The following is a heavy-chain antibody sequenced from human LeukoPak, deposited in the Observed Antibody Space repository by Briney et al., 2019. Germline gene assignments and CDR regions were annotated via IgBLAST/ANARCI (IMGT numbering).Heavy chain of an antibody. Sequence: GRSLRLSCAASGFTFDDYAMHWVRQAPGKGLEWVSGISWNSGSIGYADSAKGRFTISRDNAKNSLYLQMNSLRAEDTALYYCAKDSTVSSSWYDNNALDIWGQGTIVTVSS. D-gene: IGHD6-13*01. J-gene: IGHJ3*02. V-gene: IGHV3-9*01. CDR3: AKDSTVSSSWYDNNALDI. CDR1: GFTFDDYA. CDR2: ISWNSGSI.